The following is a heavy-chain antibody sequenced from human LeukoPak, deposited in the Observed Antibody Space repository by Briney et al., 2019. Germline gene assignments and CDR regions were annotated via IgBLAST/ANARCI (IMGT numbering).Heavy chain of an antibody. CDR3: ARGRWTSHTVGYYFDH. V-gene: IGHV1-3*03. CDR2: INAGNGNT. Sequence: ASVKVSCKASGYTFSNYAVLWMRQAPGQRLEWMGWINAGNGNTKYSQDFQGRVTITRDTSANTAYLELSSLRSEDMAVYYCARGRWTSHTVGYYFDHWGQGTLVTVSS. CDR1: GYTFSNYA. D-gene: IGHD2-8*02. J-gene: IGHJ4*02.